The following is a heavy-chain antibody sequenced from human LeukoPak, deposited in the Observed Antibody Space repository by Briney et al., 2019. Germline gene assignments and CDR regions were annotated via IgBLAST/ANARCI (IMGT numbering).Heavy chain of an antibody. CDR3: AREYSSGWAYYMDV. J-gene: IGHJ6*03. D-gene: IGHD6-19*01. V-gene: IGHV3-11*04. Sequence: GGSLRLSCAASGFTFSDYYMSWVRQAPGKGLEWVSYISSSGSIIYYADSVKGRFTIPRDNAKNSLNLQMNSLRAEDTAVYYCAREYSSGWAYYMDVWGKGTTVTVSS. CDR2: ISSSGSII. CDR1: GFTFSDYY.